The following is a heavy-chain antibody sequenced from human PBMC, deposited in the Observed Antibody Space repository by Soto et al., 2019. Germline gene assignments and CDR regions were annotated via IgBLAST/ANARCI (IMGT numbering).Heavy chain of an antibody. J-gene: IGHJ4*02. V-gene: IGHV3-30-3*01. CDR3: ARDETAVAGFCDY. CDR2: ISYDGSNK. D-gene: IGHD6-19*01. Sequence: VQLVESGGGVVQPGRSLRLSCAASGFTFSSYAMHWVRQAPGKGLEWVAVISYDGSNKYYADSVKGRFTISRDNSKNTLYLQMNSLRAEDTAVYYCARDETAVAGFCDYWGQGTLVTVSS. CDR1: GFTFSSYA.